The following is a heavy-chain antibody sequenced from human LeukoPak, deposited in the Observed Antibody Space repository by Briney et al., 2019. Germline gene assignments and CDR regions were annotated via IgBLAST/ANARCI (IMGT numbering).Heavy chain of an antibody. CDR1: GGSISRYY. V-gene: IGHV4-59*12. CDR2: IYYRGST. CDR3: GREGSVSSLNWFHP. D-gene: IGHD2-15*01. J-gene: IGHJ5*02. Sequence: SETLSLTCTVSGGSISRYYWNWLRQPTGKGLEWIGSIYYRGSTSYNPSLKSRVNISVDTCRTQFSLKLSSVDAADPAVYYCGREGSVSSLNWFHPWGQGTLVSVS.